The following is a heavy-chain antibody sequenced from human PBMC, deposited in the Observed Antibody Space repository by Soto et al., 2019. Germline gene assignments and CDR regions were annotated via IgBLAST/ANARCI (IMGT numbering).Heavy chain of an antibody. CDR1: GFTVTNLY. CDR2: ISSCGST. CDR3: ARDTFGGAYDFCH. J-gene: IGHJ4*02. Sequence: EVQLVESGGGLVRPGGSLRLSCAASGFTVTNLYMTWVRQAPGKGLEWVSVISSCGSTYYTDSVKGRFTISRDNSKNTLYLEMNSQRAGDTAVDYCARDTFGGAYDFCHGGQGTLVTVSS. V-gene: IGHV3-66*01. D-gene: IGHD3-3*01.